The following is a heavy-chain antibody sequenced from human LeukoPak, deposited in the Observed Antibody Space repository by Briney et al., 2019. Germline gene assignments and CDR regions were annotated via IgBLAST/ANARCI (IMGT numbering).Heavy chain of an antibody. CDR3: AKDPPWAGYLGAFDI. CDR1: GFTFSSYW. J-gene: IGHJ3*02. V-gene: IGHV3-7*01. CDR2: IKQDGSEK. D-gene: IGHD3/OR15-3a*01. Sequence: PGGSLRLSCAASGFTFSSYWMSWVRQAPGKGLEWVANIKQDGSEKYYVDSVKGRFTISRDNAKNSLYLQMNSLRAEDTAVYYCAKDPPWAGYLGAFDIWGQGTMVTVSS.